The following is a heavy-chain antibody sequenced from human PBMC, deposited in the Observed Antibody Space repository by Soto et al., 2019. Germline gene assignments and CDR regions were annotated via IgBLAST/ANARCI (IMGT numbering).Heavy chain of an antibody. D-gene: IGHD6-19*01. CDR3: ARSRIEVAGNSAYFDY. V-gene: IGHV1-69*13. Sequence: SVKVSCKASGGTFSSYAISWVRQAPGQGLEWMGGIIPIFGTANYAQKFQGRVTITADESTSTAYMELSSLRSEDTDVYYCARSRIEVAGNSAYFDYWGQGTLVTVSS. CDR2: IIPIFGTA. CDR1: GGTFSSYA. J-gene: IGHJ4*02.